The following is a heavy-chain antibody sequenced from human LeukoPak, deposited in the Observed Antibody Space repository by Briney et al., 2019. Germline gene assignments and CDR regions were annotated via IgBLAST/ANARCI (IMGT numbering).Heavy chain of an antibody. D-gene: IGHD6-19*01. CDR2: IDLGTGNT. V-gene: IGHV1-58*02. CDR1: GFTFGSSP. Sequence: SLKVSCKASGFTFGSSPMQWVRQARGQRLEWIGCIDLGTGNTNYAQKFQESVTITRDMSTSTAYMELSSLRSEDTAVYYCASGSCWYSPDYWGQGALVTVSS. J-gene: IGHJ4*02. CDR3: ASGSCWYSPDY.